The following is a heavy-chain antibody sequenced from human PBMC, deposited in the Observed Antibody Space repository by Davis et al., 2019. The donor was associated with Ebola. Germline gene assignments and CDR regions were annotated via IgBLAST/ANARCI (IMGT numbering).Heavy chain of an antibody. Sequence: ASVKVSCKASGYTFTSYDINWVRQATGQGLEWMGWMNPNSGNTGYAQKFQGRVTMTRNTSISTVYMELSRLRSDDTAVYYCAREIITIFVYGMDVWGKGTTVTVSS. D-gene: IGHD3-9*01. CDR2: MNPNSGNT. CDR1: GYTFTSYD. J-gene: IGHJ6*04. CDR3: AREIITIFVYGMDV. V-gene: IGHV1-8*01.